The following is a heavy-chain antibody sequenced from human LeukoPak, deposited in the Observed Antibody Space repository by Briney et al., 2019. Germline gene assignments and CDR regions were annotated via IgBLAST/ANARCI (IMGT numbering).Heavy chain of an antibody. J-gene: IGHJ4*02. D-gene: IGHD7-27*01. CDR1: GFTLSSYW. CDR3: ASGQTGVDY. V-gene: IGHV3-74*01. Sequence: GGSLRLSCAASGFTLSSYWIHWVRQAPGKGLVWVSRINSDGSSIRYADSVKGRLTISRDNAQNTLYLQMNSLRAEDTAVYYCASGQTGVDYWGQGTLVTVSS. CDR2: INSDGSSI.